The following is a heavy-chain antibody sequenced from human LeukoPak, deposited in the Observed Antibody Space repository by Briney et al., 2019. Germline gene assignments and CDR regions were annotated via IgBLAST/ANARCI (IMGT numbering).Heavy chain of an antibody. CDR2: ISSSSSYT. CDR1: GFTFSDYY. Sequence: GGSLRLSCAASGFTFSDYYMSWIRRAPGKGLEWVSYISSSSSYTNYADSVKGRFTISRDNAKNSLYLQMNSLRAEDTAVYYCARDKDRGYSYGWFGYWGQGTLVTVSS. J-gene: IGHJ4*02. D-gene: IGHD5-18*01. CDR3: ARDKDRGYSYGWFGY. V-gene: IGHV3-11*05.